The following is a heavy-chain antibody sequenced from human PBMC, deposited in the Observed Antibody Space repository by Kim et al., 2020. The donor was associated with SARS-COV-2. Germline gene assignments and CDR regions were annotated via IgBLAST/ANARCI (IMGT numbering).Heavy chain of an antibody. J-gene: IGHJ5*02. D-gene: IGHD1-26*01. V-gene: IGHV3-49*04. Sequence: GGSLRLSCATSGFTFEDFAMSWVRQAPGKGLEWVALIRDKASGGTKSYAASVTGRFVVTRDDSKGVAYLQMNSLKTDDTGVYYCTLVGAAWGQGTLVTVS. CDR3: TLVGAA. CDR2: IRDKASGGTK. CDR1: GFTFEDFA.